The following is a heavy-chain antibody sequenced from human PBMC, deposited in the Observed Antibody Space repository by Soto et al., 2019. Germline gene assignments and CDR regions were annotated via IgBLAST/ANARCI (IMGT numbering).Heavy chain of an antibody. CDR1: GYSFRTYC. Sequence: GEFLKIPCNGSGYSFRTYCISWVRQMPGKGLEGGGRIDPSGSDTDYSPSFQGHVTISADKSITTAYLRWSSLKASDTAMYYCARRFDSLSLGLEEDHYYYGMDVWRKEPTVTVSS. J-gene: IGHJ6*04. CDR3: ARRFDSLSLGLEEDHYYYGMDV. CDR2: IDPSGSDT. V-gene: IGHV5-10-1*01. D-gene: IGHD3-16*01.